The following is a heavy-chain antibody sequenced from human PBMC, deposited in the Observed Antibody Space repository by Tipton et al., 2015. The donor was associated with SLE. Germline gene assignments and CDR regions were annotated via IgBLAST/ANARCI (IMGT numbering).Heavy chain of an antibody. Sequence: TLSLTCAVSGYSISSSSYYWGWIRPPPGKGLEWIGRIYYSGSTYYNPSLKSRVTISVDTSKNQFSLKLSSVTAADTAVYYCARLGVTMVRGVREDYFDYWGQGTLVTVSS. CDR2: IYYSGST. J-gene: IGHJ4*02. V-gene: IGHV4-39*01. CDR3: ARLGVTMVRGVREDYFDY. CDR1: GYSISSSSYY. D-gene: IGHD3-10*01.